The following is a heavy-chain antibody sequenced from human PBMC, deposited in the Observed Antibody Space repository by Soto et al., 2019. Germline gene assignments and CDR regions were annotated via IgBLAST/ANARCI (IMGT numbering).Heavy chain of an antibody. CDR3: AREVTGERGLFDYYYYYGMDV. Sequence: SETLSLTCTVSGGSVSSGSYYWSWIRQPPGKGLEWIGYIYYSGSTNYNPSLKSRVTISVDTSKNQFSLKLSSVTAADTAVYYCAREVTGERGLFDYYYYYGMDVWGQGTTVTVSS. J-gene: IGHJ6*02. V-gene: IGHV4-61*01. D-gene: IGHD2-8*02. CDR2: IYYSGST. CDR1: GGSVSSGSYY.